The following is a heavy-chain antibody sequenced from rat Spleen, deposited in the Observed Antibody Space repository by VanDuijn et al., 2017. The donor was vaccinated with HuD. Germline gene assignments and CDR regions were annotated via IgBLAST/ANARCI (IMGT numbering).Heavy chain of an antibody. V-gene: IGHV2-13*01. CDR1: GFSLSSYG. J-gene: IGHJ4*01. CDR3: ARGRYYVGHYHDVMDA. D-gene: IGHD1-12*03. Sequence: QVQLKESGPGLVQPSQTLSLTCTVSGFSLSSYGVTWVRQPPGKGLEWMGVIWGNGDTNYNSPLKSRLTISRDTSKSQVFLKMNSLQTENTATYYCARGRYYVGHYHDVMDAWGQGASVTVSS. CDR2: IWGNGDT.